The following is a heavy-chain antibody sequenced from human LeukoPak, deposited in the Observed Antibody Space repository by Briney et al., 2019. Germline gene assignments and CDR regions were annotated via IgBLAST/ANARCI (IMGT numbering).Heavy chain of an antibody. V-gene: IGHV1-69*01. Sequence: SVRVSCKASGGTFSSYAITWVRQAPGHGLEWMGGIIPIFGTANYAQKFQGRVTITSGESTSTAYMELSSPISEISAVYSCARGYSSSSYLEYWGQGTLVTVSS. CDR3: ARGYSSSSYLEY. CDR2: IIPIFGTA. J-gene: IGHJ4*02. D-gene: IGHD6-6*01. CDR1: GGTFSSYA.